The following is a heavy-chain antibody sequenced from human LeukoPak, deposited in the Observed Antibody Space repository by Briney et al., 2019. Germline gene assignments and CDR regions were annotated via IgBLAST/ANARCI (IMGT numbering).Heavy chain of an antibody. CDR3: ARSSAVAAPYYFDY. CDR1: GYTFTGYY. Sequence: GASVKVSCKASGYTFTGYYMHWVRQAPGQGLEWMGWINPNSGGTNYAQKFQGRVTMTRDTSISTAYMELSRLRSDDTAVYYCARSSAVAAPYYFDYWGREPWSPSPQ. CDR2: INPNSGGT. V-gene: IGHV1-2*02. D-gene: IGHD6-19*01. J-gene: IGHJ4*02.